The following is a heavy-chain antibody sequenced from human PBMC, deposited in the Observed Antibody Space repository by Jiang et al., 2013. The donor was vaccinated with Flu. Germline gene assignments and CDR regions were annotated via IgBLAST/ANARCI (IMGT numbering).Heavy chain of an antibody. V-gene: IGHV4-30-2*01. CDR3: ARVWGRYYFYGIDV. J-gene: IGHJ6*02. CDR1: GGSISSGGYS. D-gene: IGHD1-26*01. CDR2: IYHTGSA. Sequence: GSGLVKPSQTLSLTCAVSGGSISSGGYSWIWIRQPPGKGLEWIGNIYHTGSAYYNPSLKSRVAMSVDRSKNQFSLNLTSVTAADTAVYYCARVWGRYYFYGIDVWGQGTTVIVSS.